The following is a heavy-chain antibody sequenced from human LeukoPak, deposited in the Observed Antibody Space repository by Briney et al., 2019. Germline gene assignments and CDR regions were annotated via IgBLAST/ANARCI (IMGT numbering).Heavy chain of an antibody. CDR2: IKQDGSEK. J-gene: IGHJ5*02. Sequence: GGSLRLSCAASGFTLSNYVMRWVRQAPGKGLEWVANIKQDGSEKYYVDSVKGRFTISRDNAKNSLYLQMNSLRAEDTAVYYCARARQYYDILTGYYREFWFDPWGQGTLVTVSS. CDR1: GFTLSNYV. CDR3: ARARQYYDILTGYYREFWFDP. V-gene: IGHV3-7*03. D-gene: IGHD3-9*01.